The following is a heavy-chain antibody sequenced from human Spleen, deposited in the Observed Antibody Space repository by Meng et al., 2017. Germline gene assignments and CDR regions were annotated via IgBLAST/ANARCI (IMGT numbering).Heavy chain of an antibody. Sequence: ASVKVSCKASGYSFTGNYIHWVRQAPGQGLEWMGWINPNSGDTSYAQKFQGRVTMTRDTSIITAYMELSRLRSDDTAVYYCARALRAVYYGSGSYYYGVDVWGQGTTVTVSS. CDR2: INPNSGDT. V-gene: IGHV1-2*02. CDR3: ARALRAVYYGSGSYYYGVDV. D-gene: IGHD3-10*01. CDR1: GYSFTGNY. J-gene: IGHJ6*02.